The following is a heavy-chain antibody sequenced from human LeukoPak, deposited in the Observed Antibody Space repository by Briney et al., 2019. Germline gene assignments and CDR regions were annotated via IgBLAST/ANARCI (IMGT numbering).Heavy chain of an antibody. CDR2: IKQDGSEK. V-gene: IGHV3-7*03. Sequence: GGSLRLSCAASGFTFSSYWMSWVRQAPGKGLEWVANIKQDGSEKYYVDSVKGRFTISRDNAKNSLYLQMNSLRAEGTAVYYCAKKLIPYYFDYWGQGTLVTVSS. CDR1: GFTFSSYW. D-gene: IGHD3-16*01. CDR3: AKKLIPYYFDY. J-gene: IGHJ4*02.